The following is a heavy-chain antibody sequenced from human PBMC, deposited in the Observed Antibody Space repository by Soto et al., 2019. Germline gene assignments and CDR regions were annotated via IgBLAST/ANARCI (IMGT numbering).Heavy chain of an antibody. V-gene: IGHV3-48*02. CDR3: AREGQRGYSGSEPISKEAGFDY. CDR2: ISSSSSTI. J-gene: IGHJ4*02. D-gene: IGHD5-12*01. CDR1: GFTFSSYS. Sequence: GGSLRLSCAASGFTFSSYSMNWVRQAPGKGLEWVSYISSSSSTIYYADSVKGRFTISRDNAKNSLYLQMNSLRDEDTAVYYCAREGQRGYSGSEPISKEAGFDYWGQGTLVTVSS.